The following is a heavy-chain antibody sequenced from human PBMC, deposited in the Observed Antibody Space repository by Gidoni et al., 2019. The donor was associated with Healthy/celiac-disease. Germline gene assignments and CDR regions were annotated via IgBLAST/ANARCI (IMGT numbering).Heavy chain of an antibody. V-gene: IGHV3-23*01. CDR2: ISGSGGST. J-gene: IGHJ4*02. D-gene: IGHD4-17*01. CDR3: AKHRPLGLTTDDY. CDR1: GFTFSSYA. Sequence: EVQLLESGGGLVQPGGSLRLSCAASGFTFSSYAMSWVRQDPGKGLEWVSAISGSGGSTYYADSVKGRFTISRDNSKNTRYLQMNSLRAEDTAVYYCAKHRPLGLTTDDYWGQGTLVTVSS.